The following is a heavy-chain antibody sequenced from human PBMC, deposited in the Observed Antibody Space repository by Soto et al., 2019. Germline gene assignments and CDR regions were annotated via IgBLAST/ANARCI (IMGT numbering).Heavy chain of an antibody. Sequence: VQLLESGGGLVQPGGFLRLSCAASGFTFSTYAMGWVRQAPGKGLEWVSSISGSDGSTYYADSVKDRLTIARDNSKNTLFLQMNTLGAEDTALYYCARGYCTDGRGPGFDSWGQGTLVTVSS. CDR1: GFTFSTYA. CDR3: ARGYCTDGRGPGFDS. V-gene: IGHV3-23*01. J-gene: IGHJ4*02. CDR2: ISGSDGST. D-gene: IGHD2-8*01.